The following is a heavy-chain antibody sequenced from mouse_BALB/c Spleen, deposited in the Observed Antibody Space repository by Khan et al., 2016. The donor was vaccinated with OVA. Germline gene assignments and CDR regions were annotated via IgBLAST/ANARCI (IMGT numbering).Heavy chain of an antibody. Sequence: VQLQQPGAELVKPGASVKLSCKASGYTFTNYYIYWVKQRPGQGLEWIGGINPSNGDTYFNEKFESKATLTVDKSSSTAFMQVSSLTSEDSAVYYWTRSGWAAFAYWGQGTLVTVSA. J-gene: IGHJ3*01. CDR1: GYTFTNYY. CDR3: TRSGWAAFAY. V-gene: IGHV1S81*02. CDR2: INPSNGDT. D-gene: IGHD1-1*02.